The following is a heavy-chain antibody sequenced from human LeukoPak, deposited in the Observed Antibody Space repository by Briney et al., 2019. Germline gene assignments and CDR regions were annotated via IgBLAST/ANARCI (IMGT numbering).Heavy chain of an antibody. CDR2: ISYDGSNK. CDR1: GFTFSTYA. J-gene: IGHJ4*02. Sequence: GGSLRLSCAASGFTFSTYAMHWVRQAPGKGLEWVAVISYDGSNKYFADSVKGRFTISRDNSKNTLYLQMNSLRAEDTAVYYCARGHSSGWYFDYWGQGTLVTVSS. D-gene: IGHD6-19*01. CDR3: ARGHSSGWYFDY. V-gene: IGHV3-30*04.